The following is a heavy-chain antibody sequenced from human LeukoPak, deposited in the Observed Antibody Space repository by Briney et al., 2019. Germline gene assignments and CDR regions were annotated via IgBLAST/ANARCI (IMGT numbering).Heavy chain of an antibody. CDR3: AKDRRAAAGTNFDY. Sequence: GGSLRLSCAASEFTFSTYHLNWVRQAPGKGLEWVSAISGSGGSTYYADSVKGRFTISRDNSKNTLYLQLNSLRAEDTAVYYCAKDRRAAAGTNFDYWGQGTLVTVSS. D-gene: IGHD6-13*01. CDR1: EFTFSTYH. V-gene: IGHV3-23*01. CDR2: ISGSGGST. J-gene: IGHJ4*02.